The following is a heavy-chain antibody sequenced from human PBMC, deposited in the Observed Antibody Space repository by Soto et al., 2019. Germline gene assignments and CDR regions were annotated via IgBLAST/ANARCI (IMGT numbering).Heavy chain of an antibody. CDR1: GFTFSSFA. Sequence: QEILVESGGGVVQSGTSLRLSCAASGFTFSSFAMLWVRQAPGKGLEWVSVISFNGLSQFYADSVRGRVTVSRDNSKNTLYLQLDSLRPDDTAVYSCARGGRGVRGAFDVWGQGTEVSVS. CDR3: ARGGRGVRGAFDV. CDR2: ISFNGLSQ. D-gene: IGHD3-16*01. J-gene: IGHJ3*01. V-gene: IGHV3-30*04.